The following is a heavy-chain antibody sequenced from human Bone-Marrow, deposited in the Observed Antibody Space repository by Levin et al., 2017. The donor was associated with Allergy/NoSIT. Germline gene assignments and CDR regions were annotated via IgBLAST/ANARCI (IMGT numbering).Heavy chain of an antibody. J-gene: IGHJ6*02. D-gene: IGHD3-16*01. CDR3: ASWAMFYYDGSDFDYFYYGMDV. CDR1: GLIFSNYD. CDR2: ISGGSSRI. Sequence: KAGGSLRLSCAASGLIFSNYDMNWVRQAPGKGLEWVSSISGGSSRIYYADSVKGRFTISRDNAKNSLYLQMNSLRVEDTAVYYCASWAMFYYDGSDFDYFYYGMDVWGQGTTVTVSS. V-gene: IGHV3-21*06.